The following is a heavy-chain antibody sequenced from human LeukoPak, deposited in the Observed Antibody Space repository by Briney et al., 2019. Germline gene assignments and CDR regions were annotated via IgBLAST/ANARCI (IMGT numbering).Heavy chain of an antibody. Sequence: SETLSLTCTVSSGSISISSRYWSWFRQPPGKGLEWIGSIHYNGTTYYDPSLKSRVTISVDTSKNHFSLKLRSVTAADTALYYCARQPSIAAIYPYNYYGLDVWGQGTTVTVS. CDR1: SGSISISSRY. V-gene: IGHV4-39*01. CDR2: IHYNGTT. CDR3: ARQPSIAAIYPYNYYGLDV. J-gene: IGHJ6*02. D-gene: IGHD6-25*01.